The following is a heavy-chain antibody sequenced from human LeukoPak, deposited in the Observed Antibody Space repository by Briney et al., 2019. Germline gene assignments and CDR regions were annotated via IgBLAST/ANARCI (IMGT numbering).Heavy chain of an antibody. Sequence: SETLSLTCAVYGGSFSGYYWSWIRQPPGKGLEWIGEINHSGSTNYNPSLKSRVTMSVDTSKNQFSLKLSSVTAADTAVYYCARLRGLRYFDWSYHYWGQGTLVTVSS. CDR3: ARLRGLRYFDWSYHY. CDR1: GGSFSGYY. V-gene: IGHV4-34*01. CDR2: INHSGST. D-gene: IGHD3-9*01. J-gene: IGHJ4*02.